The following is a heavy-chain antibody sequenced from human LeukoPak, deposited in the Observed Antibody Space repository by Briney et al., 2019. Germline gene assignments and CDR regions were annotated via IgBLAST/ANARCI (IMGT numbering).Heavy chain of an antibody. Sequence: GASVKVSCKASGGTFSSYAISWVRQAPGQGLEWMGGIIPIFGTANYAQKFQGRVTITTDESTSTAYMELSSLRSEDTAVYYCATDHPPFIRYYYMDVWGKGTTVTVSS. J-gene: IGHJ6*03. CDR2: IIPIFGTA. CDR1: GGTFSSYA. CDR3: ATDHPPFIRYYYMDV. V-gene: IGHV1-69*05.